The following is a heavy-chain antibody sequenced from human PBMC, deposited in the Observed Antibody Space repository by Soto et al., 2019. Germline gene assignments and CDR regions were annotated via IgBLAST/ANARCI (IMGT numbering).Heavy chain of an antibody. J-gene: IGHJ4*02. D-gene: IGHD6-19*01. CDR2: IVVGSGNT. CDR3: ARDLWSGWYYFDY. CDR1: GFTFTSSA. Sequence: GASVKVSCKASGFTFTSSAVQWVRQARGQRLEWIGWIVVGSGNTNYAQRFQERVTITRDTSASTAYMELSSLRSEDTAVYYCARDLWSGWYYFDYWGQGTLVTVSS. V-gene: IGHV1-58*01.